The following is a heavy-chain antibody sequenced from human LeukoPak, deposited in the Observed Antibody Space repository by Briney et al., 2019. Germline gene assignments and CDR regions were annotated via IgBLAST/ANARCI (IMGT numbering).Heavy chain of an antibody. CDR3: AKGRAAAAGKGDWFDP. J-gene: IGHJ5*02. CDR1: GFTFSSYG. Sequence: PGGSLRLSCAASGFTFSSYGMHWVRQAPGKGLEWVAVISYDGSNKYYADSVKGRFTISRDNSKNTLYLQMNSLRAEDTAVYYCAKGRAAAAGKGDWFDPWGQGTLVTVSS. V-gene: IGHV3-30*18. D-gene: IGHD6-13*01. CDR2: ISYDGSNK.